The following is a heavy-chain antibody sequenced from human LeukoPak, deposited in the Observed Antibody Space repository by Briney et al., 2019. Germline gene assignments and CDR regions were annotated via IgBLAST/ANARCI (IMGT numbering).Heavy chain of an antibody. Sequence: SETLSLTCAVYGGSFSGYYWSWIRQPPGKGLEWIGEINHSGSTNYNPSLKSRVTISVDTSKNQFSLKLSSVTAADTAVYYCARLPRWIGYGDYVGSYWGQGTLVTVSS. CDR1: GGSFSGYY. J-gene: IGHJ4*02. D-gene: IGHD4-17*01. V-gene: IGHV4-34*01. CDR3: ARLPRWIGYGDYVGSY. CDR2: INHSGST.